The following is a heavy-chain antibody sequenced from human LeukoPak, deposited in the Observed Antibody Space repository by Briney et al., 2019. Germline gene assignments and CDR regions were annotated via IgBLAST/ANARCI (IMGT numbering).Heavy chain of an antibody. J-gene: IGHJ4*02. D-gene: IGHD4-17*01. V-gene: IGHV3-21*01. Sequence: GGSLRLSCAASGFTFSSYSMNWVRQAPGKGLEWVSSISSSSGYIYYADSVKGRFTISRDNAKNSLYLQMNSLRAEDTAFYYGAEDQKGVMTMVTTTVDYWGQGTLVTVSS. CDR1: GFTFSSYS. CDR2: ISSSSGYI. CDR3: AEDQKGVMTMVTTTVDY.